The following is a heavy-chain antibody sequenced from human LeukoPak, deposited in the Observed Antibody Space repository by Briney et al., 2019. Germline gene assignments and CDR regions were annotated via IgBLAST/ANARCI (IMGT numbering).Heavy chain of an antibody. CDR1: RGSISSSSYY. V-gene: IGHV4-39*01. CDR2: IYYSGST. Sequence: SETLSLTCTVSRGSISSSSYYWGWIRQPPGKGLEWIGSIYYSGSTYYNPSLTSRVTISVDTSKNQFSLKLSSVTAADTAVYYCASLGNYYYYGMDVWGQGTTVTASS. J-gene: IGHJ6*02. CDR3: ASLGNYYYYGMDV.